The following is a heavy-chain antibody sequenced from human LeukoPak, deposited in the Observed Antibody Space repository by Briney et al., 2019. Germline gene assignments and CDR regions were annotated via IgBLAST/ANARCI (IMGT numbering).Heavy chain of an antibody. D-gene: IGHD3-16*01. V-gene: IGHV3-23*01. Sequence: GGSLRLSCAASGFTFSSYAMSWVRQAPGKGLEWVSAISGSGGSTYYADSVKGRLTISRDTSKNTLYLQMNSLRAEDTAVYHRAKFDYGDYWGQGTLVTVSS. CDR1: GFTFSSYA. J-gene: IGHJ4*02. CDR3: AKFDYGDY. CDR2: ISGSGGST.